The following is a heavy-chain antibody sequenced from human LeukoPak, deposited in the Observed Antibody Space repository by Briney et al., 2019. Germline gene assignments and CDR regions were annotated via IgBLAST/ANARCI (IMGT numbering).Heavy chain of an antibody. D-gene: IGHD3-9*01. Sequence: SVKVSCKASGGTFSSYAISWVRQAPGQGLEWMGRIIPILGIANYAQKFQGRVTITADKSTSTAYMELSSLRSEDTAVYYCATMTYYDILTGYTGWSYFDYWGQGTLVTVSS. CDR2: IIPILGIA. CDR3: ATMTYYDILTGYTGWSYFDY. V-gene: IGHV1-69*04. J-gene: IGHJ4*02. CDR1: GGTFSSYA.